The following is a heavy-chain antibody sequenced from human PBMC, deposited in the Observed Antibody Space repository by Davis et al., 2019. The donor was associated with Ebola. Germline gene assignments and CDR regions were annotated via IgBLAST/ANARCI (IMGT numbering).Heavy chain of an antibody. D-gene: IGHD3-10*01. CDR2: INPSGGST. CDR3: VRDLRGWGDFDY. CDR1: GYTFTSYY. V-gene: IGHV1-46*01. Sequence: ASVQVSCNASGYTFTSYYMHWVRQPPPQGLEWMGIINPSGGSTSYAQKFQGRVTMTRDTSTSTVYMELSSLRSEDTAVYYCVRDLRGWGDFDYWGQGTLVTVSS. J-gene: IGHJ4*02.